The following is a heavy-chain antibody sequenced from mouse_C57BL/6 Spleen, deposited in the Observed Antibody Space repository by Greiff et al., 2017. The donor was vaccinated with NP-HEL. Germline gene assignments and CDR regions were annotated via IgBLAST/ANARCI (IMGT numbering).Heavy chain of an antibody. CDR2: IHPSDSDT. Sequence: QVQLKQPGAELVKPGASVKVSCKASGYTFTSYWMHWVKQRPGQGLEWIGRIHPSDSDTNYNQKFKGKATLTVDKSSSTAYMQLSSLTSEDSAVYYCAIPHYYGSSPYFDYWGQGTTLTVSS. CDR3: AIPHYYGSSPYFDY. CDR1: GYTFTSYW. D-gene: IGHD1-1*01. J-gene: IGHJ2*01. V-gene: IGHV1-74*01.